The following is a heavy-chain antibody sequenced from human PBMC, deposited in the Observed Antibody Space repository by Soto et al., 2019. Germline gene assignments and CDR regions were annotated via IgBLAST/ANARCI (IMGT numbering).Heavy chain of an antibody. Sequence: QVQLVQSGAEAQKPGSSVKVSRRAARGSFSASGFSWVRQAPGQGLEWVGGFIPIFGTANYAPKFKDRVTMTADESTSTVYMALSSLKSEDTAMYYCARSGYSYGPNIDWGQGTLVTVSS. D-gene: IGHD5-18*01. J-gene: IGHJ4*02. V-gene: IGHV1-69*01. CDR2: FIPIFGTA. CDR3: ARSGYSYGPNID. CDR1: RGSFSASG.